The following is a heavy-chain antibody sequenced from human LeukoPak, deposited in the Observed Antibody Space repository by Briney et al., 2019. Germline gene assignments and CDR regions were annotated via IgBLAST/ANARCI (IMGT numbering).Heavy chain of an antibody. V-gene: IGHV1-69*01. CDR2: IIPIFGTA. D-gene: IGHD6-13*01. Sequence: SVKVSCKASGGTFSSYAISRVRQAPGQGLEWMGGIIPIFGTANYAQKFQGRVTITADESTSTAYMELSSLRSEDTAVYYCARDRGIAAAGKDFDCWGQGTLVTVSS. CDR3: ARDRGIAAAGKDFDC. CDR1: GGTFSSYA. J-gene: IGHJ4*02.